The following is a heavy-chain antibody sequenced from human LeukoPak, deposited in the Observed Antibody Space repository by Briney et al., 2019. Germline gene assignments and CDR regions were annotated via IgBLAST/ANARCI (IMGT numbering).Heavy chain of an antibody. CDR1: KFTFITYG. J-gene: IGHJ4*02. CDR3: ARDYGDYLACFDY. V-gene: IGHV3-33*01. CDR2: IWYDGSNK. Sequence: PGSSLRLSFAASKFTFITYGMHRFPPAPGKGLKWGAVIWYDGSNKYYADSVKGRFTISRDNSKNTLYLQMNSLRAEDTAVYYCARDYGDYLACFDYWGQGTLVTVSS. D-gene: IGHD4-17*01.